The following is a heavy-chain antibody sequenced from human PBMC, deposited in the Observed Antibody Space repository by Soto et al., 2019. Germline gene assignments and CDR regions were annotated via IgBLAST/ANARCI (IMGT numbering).Heavy chain of an antibody. CDR2: IIPMLDST. CDR1: GGSFDNYA. J-gene: IGHJ6*02. V-gene: IGHV1-69*12. Sequence: QVQLVQSGAEVKKPGSSVKVSCKASGGSFDNYAITWVRQAPGQGLEWMGGIIPMLDSTSYAETFEGRVTITADESTTTPYMEVSSLRSEDTAVYFCARTYHYDSGGKMYFYYGMDVWGQGTTVTVSS. D-gene: IGHD3-22*01. CDR3: ARTYHYDSGGKMYFYYGMDV.